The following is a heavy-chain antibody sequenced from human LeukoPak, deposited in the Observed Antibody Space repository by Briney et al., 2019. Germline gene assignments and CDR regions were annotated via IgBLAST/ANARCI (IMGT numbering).Heavy chain of an antibody. CDR3: ARDRQYYYDSSGYYSPSHNWFDP. Sequence: ASVKVSCKASGYTFTGYYMHWVRQAPGQGLEWMGRINPNSGGTNYAQKFQGRVTMTRDTSISTAYMELSRLRSEDTAVYYCARDRQYYYDSSGYYSPSHNWFDPWGQGTLVTVSS. CDR2: INPNSGGT. CDR1: GYTFTGYY. V-gene: IGHV1-2*06. J-gene: IGHJ5*02. D-gene: IGHD3-22*01.